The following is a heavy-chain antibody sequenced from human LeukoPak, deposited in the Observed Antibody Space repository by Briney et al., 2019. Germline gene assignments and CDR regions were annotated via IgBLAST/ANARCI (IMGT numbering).Heavy chain of an antibody. V-gene: IGHV3-30*03. CDR2: ISYDGSNK. CDR3: AVPRGSYLVY. D-gene: IGHD3-10*01. CDR1: GFTFSSYG. J-gene: IGHJ4*02. Sequence: GGSLRLSCAASGFTFSSYGMHWVRQAPGKGLEWVAVISYDGSNKYYADSVKGRFTISRDNSKNTLYLQMNSLRAEDTAVYYCAVPRGSYLVYWGQGTLVTVSS.